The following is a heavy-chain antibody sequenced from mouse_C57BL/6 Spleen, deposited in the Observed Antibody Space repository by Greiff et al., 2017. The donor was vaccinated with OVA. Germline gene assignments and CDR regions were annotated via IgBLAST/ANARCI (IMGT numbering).Heavy chain of an antibody. CDR2: IDPENGDT. Sequence: EVKLMESGAELVRPGASVKLSCTASGFNIKDDYMHWVKQRPEQGLEWIGWIDPENGDTEYASKFQGKATITADTSSNTAYLQLSSLTSEDTAVYYCTTGGVLDYWGQGTTLTVSS. CDR3: TTGGVLDY. J-gene: IGHJ2*01. CDR1: GFNIKDDY. V-gene: IGHV14-4*01.